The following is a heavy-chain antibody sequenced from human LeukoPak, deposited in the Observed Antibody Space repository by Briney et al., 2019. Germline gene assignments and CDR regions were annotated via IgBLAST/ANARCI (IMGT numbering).Heavy chain of an antibody. V-gene: IGHV4-31*03. Sequence: SETLSLTCTVSGGSISSGGYYWSWIRQHPGKGLDWIRYIYYSGSTYYNPSLNSRVTISVDTSKNQFSLKLSSVTAADKAVYYCPRDLDGYFDYWGQGTLVTVSS. CDR2: IYYSGST. CDR1: GGSISSGGYY. J-gene: IGHJ4*02. D-gene: IGHD1-1*01. CDR3: PRDLDGYFDY.